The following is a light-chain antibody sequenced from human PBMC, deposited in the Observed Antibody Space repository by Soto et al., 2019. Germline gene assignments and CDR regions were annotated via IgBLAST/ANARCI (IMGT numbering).Light chain of an antibody. CDR2: AIS. Sequence: IVLTQSPGTLSLSPGERATLSCRSSESVYESQLAWYQQKAGQAPRLLIYAISSRAAGIPDRFSGSGSGTDFTLTITRVEPEGFAMYFCQQYGSSRWTFAQGTKVDIK. CDR3: QQYGSSRWT. V-gene: IGKV3-20*01. CDR1: ESVYESQ. J-gene: IGKJ1*01.